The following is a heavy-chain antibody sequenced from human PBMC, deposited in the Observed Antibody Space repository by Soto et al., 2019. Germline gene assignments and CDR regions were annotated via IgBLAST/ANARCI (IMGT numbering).Heavy chain of an antibody. CDR3: ARDQAYSSSSQLDY. CDR2: IHYSGST. CDR1: GGSISSGGYY. J-gene: IGHJ4*02. Sequence: PSETLSLTCTVSGGSISSGGYYWSWIRQPPGKGLEWIGHIHYSGSTYYIPSLKSRITISIDTSKNQVSLKLSSVTAADTAVYYCARDQAYSSSSQLDYWGQGTLVTSPQ. V-gene: IGHV4-30-4*01. D-gene: IGHD6-6*01.